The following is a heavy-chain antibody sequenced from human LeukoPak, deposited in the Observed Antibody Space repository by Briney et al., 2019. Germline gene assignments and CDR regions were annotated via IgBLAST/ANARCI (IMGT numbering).Heavy chain of an antibody. CDR3: ARRTTYYDLSGYYYYIDV. D-gene: IGHD3-3*01. V-gene: IGHV4-34*01. CDR2: MDHYGGS. Sequence: SETLSLTCPVYGGSFRDYHWSWVRHPPGKGLGGIGDMDHYGGSNSNPSLKSRVIMSIDTSKTQFSLRLTSVTAADTAVYYCARRTTYYDLSGYYYYIDVWGKGTTVTVSS. J-gene: IGHJ6*03. CDR1: GGSFRDYH.